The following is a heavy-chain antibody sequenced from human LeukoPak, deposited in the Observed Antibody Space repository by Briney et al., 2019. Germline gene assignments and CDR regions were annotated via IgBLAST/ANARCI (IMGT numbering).Heavy chain of an antibody. V-gene: IGHV1-69*05. Sequence: SVKVSCKASGGTFSSYAISWVRQAPGQGLEWMGGIIPIFGTANYAQKFQGRVTITTDESTSTAYMELSSLRSEDTAVYYCARDGTYYYDSSGYYDAFDIWGQGTMVTVSS. CDR3: ARDGTYYYDSSGYYDAFDI. J-gene: IGHJ3*02. D-gene: IGHD3-22*01. CDR1: GGTFSSYA. CDR2: IIPIFGTA.